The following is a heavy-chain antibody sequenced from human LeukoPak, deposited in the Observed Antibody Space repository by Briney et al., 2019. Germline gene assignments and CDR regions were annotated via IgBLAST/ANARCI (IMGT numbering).Heavy chain of an antibody. CDR1: GYTFTGYY. D-gene: IGHD6-13*01. V-gene: IGHV1-2*02. CDR3: AREGQQLANYYYMDV. CDR2: INPNSGGT. Sequence: ASVKVSRKASGYTFTGYYMHWVRQAPGQGLEWMGWINPNSGGTNYAQKFQGRVTMTRDTSISTAYMEQSRLRSDDTAVYYCAREGQQLANYYYMDVWGKGTTVTVSS. J-gene: IGHJ6*03.